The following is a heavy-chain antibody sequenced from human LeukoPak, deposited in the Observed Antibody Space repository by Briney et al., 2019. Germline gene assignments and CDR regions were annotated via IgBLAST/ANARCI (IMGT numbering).Heavy chain of an antibody. J-gene: IGHJ4*02. CDR1: GASTTGGYY. CDR3: ATFRGGGGGVGY. D-gene: IGHD4-23*01. CDR2: FENH. Sequence: SETLALTCAVSGASTTGGYYWTWSRQPPGKGLEWIGSFENHNYTPHLKSRVTLSGDQSKNRFPLQLNSVTTAAPAVFYCATFRGGGGGVGYWRQGTLVTVSS. V-gene: IGHV4-61*08.